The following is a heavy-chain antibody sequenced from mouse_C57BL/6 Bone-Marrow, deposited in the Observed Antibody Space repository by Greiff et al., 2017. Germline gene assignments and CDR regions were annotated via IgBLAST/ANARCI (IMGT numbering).Heavy chain of an antibody. V-gene: IGHV14-4*01. Sequence: VQLQQSGAELVRPGASVKLSCTASGFNIKDDYMHWVKQRPEQGLEWIGWIDPENGDTEYASKFQGKATITADTSSNTAYLQLSSLTSEDTAVYYCTVITTVVEGNAMDYWGQGTSVTVSS. CDR1: GFNIKDDY. CDR3: TVITTVVEGNAMDY. CDR2: IDPENGDT. D-gene: IGHD1-1*01. J-gene: IGHJ4*01.